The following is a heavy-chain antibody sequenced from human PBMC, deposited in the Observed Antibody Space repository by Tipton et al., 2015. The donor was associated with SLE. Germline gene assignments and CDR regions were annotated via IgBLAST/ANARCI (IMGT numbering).Heavy chain of an antibody. CDR2: INHSGST. CDR3: ARACGSGHQVAFDI. Sequence: TLSLTCAVSGGSISSSYWWSWVRQPPGKGLEWIGEINHSGSTHYNPSLKSRVTISLDTSKNQFSLKLSSVTAADTAVYYCARACGSGHQVAFDIWGQGTMVTVSS. CDR1: GGSISSSYW. D-gene: IGHD2-15*01. J-gene: IGHJ3*02. V-gene: IGHV4-4*02.